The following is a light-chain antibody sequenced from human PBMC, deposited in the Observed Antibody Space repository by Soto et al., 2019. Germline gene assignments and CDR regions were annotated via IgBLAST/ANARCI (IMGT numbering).Light chain of an antibody. CDR1: QTVSRN. Sequence: EVLMTQSPATLSVSPGERATLSCRASQTVSRNLAWYQQRPGQAPRLLIYDISNRAAGVPARLSGSGSETEFTLTIRSMKSEDFAVYFCQQYNNWPSFGQGTRLEIK. J-gene: IGKJ5*01. CDR2: DIS. CDR3: QQYNNWPS. V-gene: IGKV3-15*01.